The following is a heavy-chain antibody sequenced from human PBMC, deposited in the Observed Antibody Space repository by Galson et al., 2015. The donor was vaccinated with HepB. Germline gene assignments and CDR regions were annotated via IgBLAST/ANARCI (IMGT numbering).Heavy chain of an antibody. Sequence: SLRLSCAASGFTFSSYSMSWVRQAPGKGLEWVSSISSSSSYIYYADSVKGRFTISRDNAKNSLYLQMNSLRAEDTAVYYCARSHPRDYYGSGSFLNGGKYYYYYYMDVWGKGTTVTVSS. CDR2: ISSSSSYI. CDR1: GFTFSSYS. CDR3: ARSHPRDYYGSGSFLNGGKYYYYYYMDV. J-gene: IGHJ6*03. D-gene: IGHD3-10*01. V-gene: IGHV3-21*01.